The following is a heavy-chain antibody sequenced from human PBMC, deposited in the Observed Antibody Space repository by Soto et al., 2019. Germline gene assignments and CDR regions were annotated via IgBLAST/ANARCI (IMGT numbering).Heavy chain of an antibody. J-gene: IGHJ6*02. CDR2: FIPIFGTS. V-gene: IGHV1-69*01. CDR1: GGTFRSHA. CDR3: ARGEGYYDSSGLEYYHGMDV. Sequence: QVQLEQSGAEVKKPGSSVKVSCKASGGTFRSHAIAWVRQAPGQGPEWMGDFIPIFGTSNYAQKFQGRISITADESRTTAYMELSTVTDEDTATYYCARGEGYYDSSGLEYYHGMDVWGQGTTLTVSS. D-gene: IGHD3-22*01.